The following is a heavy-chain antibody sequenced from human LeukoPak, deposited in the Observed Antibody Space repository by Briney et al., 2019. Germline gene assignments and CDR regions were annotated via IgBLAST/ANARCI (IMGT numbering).Heavy chain of an antibody. CDR2: IKSKTDGGTR. Sequence: GGSLRLSCAASGFTFTNAWMSWVRQAPGKGLEWVGRIKSKTDGGTRDFAAPVKGRFSISRDDSKNTVYLQMNSLKIEDTAVCYCATGTGMSDFDYWGRGTLVTVSS. CDR3: ATGTGMSDFDY. J-gene: IGHJ4*02. D-gene: IGHD3-10*01. V-gene: IGHV3-15*01. CDR1: GFTFTNAW.